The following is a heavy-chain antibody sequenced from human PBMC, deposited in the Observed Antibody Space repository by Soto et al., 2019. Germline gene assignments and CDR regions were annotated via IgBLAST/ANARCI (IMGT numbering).Heavy chain of an antibody. Sequence: GGSLRLSCAASGLPFSYFAMGWVRQYPGKGLEWVSVLNDRGDTTYYTDSVKGRFTISRDNSKNTLYLQMNSLRAEDTAVYYCAKDATRTNGWYHFDYWGQGALVTVSS. J-gene: IGHJ4*02. CDR3: AKDATRTNGWYHFDY. V-gene: IGHV3-23*01. D-gene: IGHD6-19*01. CDR2: LNDRGDTT. CDR1: GLPFSYFA.